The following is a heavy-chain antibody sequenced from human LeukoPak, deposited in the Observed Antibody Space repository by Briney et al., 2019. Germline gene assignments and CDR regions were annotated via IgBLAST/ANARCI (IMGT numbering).Heavy chain of an antibody. D-gene: IGHD2-15*01. CDR1: GXSISSGGYY. CDR2: IYYSGST. J-gene: IGHJ5*02. CDR3: ARVTYCSGGSCYPFDP. Sequence: SETLSLTCTVSGXSISSGGYYWSWIRQHPGKGLEWIGYIYYSGSTYYNPSLKSRVTISVDTSKNQFSLKLSSVTAADTAVYYCARVTYCSGGSCYPFDPWGQGTLVTVSS. V-gene: IGHV4-31*03.